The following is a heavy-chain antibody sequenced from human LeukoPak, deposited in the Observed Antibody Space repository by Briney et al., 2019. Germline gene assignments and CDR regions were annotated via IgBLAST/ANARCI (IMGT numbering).Heavy chain of an antibody. CDR2: VSGSGSST. Sequence: PGGSLRLSCAASGFTFSTYAMSWVRQAPGKGLEWVSTVSGSGSSTYYADSVKGRLTISRDNSKNTLYLQMHSLRAEDTAIYYCAKDRNAIFGDVWGQGTTVTVSS. CDR3: AKDRNAIFGDV. D-gene: IGHD3-3*01. V-gene: IGHV3-23*01. J-gene: IGHJ6*02. CDR1: GFTFSTYA.